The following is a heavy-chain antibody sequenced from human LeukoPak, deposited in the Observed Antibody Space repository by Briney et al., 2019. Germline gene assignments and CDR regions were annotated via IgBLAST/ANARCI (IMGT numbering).Heavy chain of an antibody. V-gene: IGHV3-64*01. CDR3: ARSRYTMILMPKDS. Sequence: QPGGSLRLSCAASGFTFSTYVMHWVRQAPGKGLEYVAAVSSKGENTYYANSVKGRFTISRDNSKNTLYLEMGSLRAEDMAVYYCARSRYTMILMPKDSWGQGTLVTVSS. CDR2: VSSKGENT. J-gene: IGHJ4*02. CDR1: GFTFSTYV. D-gene: IGHD3-22*01.